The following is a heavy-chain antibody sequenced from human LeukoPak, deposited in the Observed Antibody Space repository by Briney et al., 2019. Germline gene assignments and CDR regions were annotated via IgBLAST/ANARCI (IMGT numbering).Heavy chain of an antibody. J-gene: IGHJ4*02. CDR3: ARRDYGGKHFDY. D-gene: IGHD4-23*01. Sequence: GEFLKISCKTSGYSFTSYWITWVRQLPGKGLEWMGIIYPDDSDTTYSPSFQGQVTISADKSINTAYLQWSSLKASDTAMYYCARRDYGGKHFDYWGQGTLVTVSS. CDR1: GYSFTSYW. V-gene: IGHV5-51*01. CDR2: IYPDDSDT.